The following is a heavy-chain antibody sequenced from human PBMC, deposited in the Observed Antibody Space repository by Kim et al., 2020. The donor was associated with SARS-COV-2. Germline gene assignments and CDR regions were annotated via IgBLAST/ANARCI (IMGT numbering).Heavy chain of an antibody. D-gene: IGHD3-10*01. CDR3: VRGLGTYPHNWFDP. Sequence: ADSVKGRFTSSRDESKNMLYLQMNSLRAEDTAVYYCVRGLGTYPHNWFDPWGQGTLVTVAS. J-gene: IGHJ5*02. V-gene: IGHV3-30*07.